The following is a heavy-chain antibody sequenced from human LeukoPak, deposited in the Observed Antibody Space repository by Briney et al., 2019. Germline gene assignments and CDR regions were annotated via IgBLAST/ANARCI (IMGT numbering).Heavy chain of an antibody. J-gene: IGHJ4*02. CDR1: GGTFSSYA. Sequence: ASVKVSCKASGGTFSSYAISWVRQAPGQGLEWMGWINPNSGGTNYAQKFQGWVTMTRDTSISTAYMELSRLRSDDTAVYYCARLAGTVDYWGQGTLVTVSS. CDR3: ARLAGTVDY. CDR2: INPNSGGT. V-gene: IGHV1-2*04. D-gene: IGHD1-26*01.